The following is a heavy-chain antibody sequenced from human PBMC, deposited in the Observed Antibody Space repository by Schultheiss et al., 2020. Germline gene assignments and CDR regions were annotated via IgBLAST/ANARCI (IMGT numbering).Heavy chain of an antibody. V-gene: IGHV3-69-1*01. J-gene: IGHJ4*02. CDR3: ARHMREAGPTYYFDY. CDR1: GFTFSSYS. Sequence: GGSLRLSCAASGFTFSSYSMNWVRQAPGKGLEWVSSISSSSTIYYADSVKGRFTISRDNAKNTLYLQMNSLRAEDTAVYYCARHMREAGPTYYFDYWGQGTLVTVSS. D-gene: IGHD6-13*01. CDR2: ISSSSTI.